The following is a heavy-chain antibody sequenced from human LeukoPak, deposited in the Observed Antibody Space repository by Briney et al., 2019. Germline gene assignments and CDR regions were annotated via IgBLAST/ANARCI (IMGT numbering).Heavy chain of an antibody. CDR2: INHSGST. CDR1: GGSFSGYY. D-gene: IGHD1-1*01. Sequence: SETLSLTCAVYGGSFSGYYWSWIRQPPGKGLEWIGEINHSGSTNYNPSLKSRVTISVDTSKNQFSLKLSSVTAADTAVYYCARERYGMDVWGQGTTVTVSS. CDR3: ARERYGMDV. V-gene: IGHV4-34*01. J-gene: IGHJ6*02.